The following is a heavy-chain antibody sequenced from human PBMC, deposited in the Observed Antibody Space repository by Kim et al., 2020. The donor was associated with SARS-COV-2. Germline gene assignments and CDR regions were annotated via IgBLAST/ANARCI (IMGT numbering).Heavy chain of an antibody. CDR3: AGALYRDWFDP. V-gene: IGHV1-46*01. J-gene: IGHJ5*02. Sequence: TRDEQTFQGRVTMTRDTSTGTVYMELSSLRSEDTAVYYCAGALYRDWFDPWGQGTLVTVSS. CDR2: T. D-gene: IGHD1-26*01.